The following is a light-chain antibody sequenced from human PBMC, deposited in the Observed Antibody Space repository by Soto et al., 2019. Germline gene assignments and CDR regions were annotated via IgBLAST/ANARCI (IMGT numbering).Light chain of an antibody. J-gene: IGKJ5*01. V-gene: IGKV3-11*01. CDR2: DAS. Sequence: RVEMKSPATLSVAPGERSTLSCSASQSVSTNLAWYQQKPGQAPRLLIYDASNRATGIPARFSGSGSGTDFTLTISSLVPVDFAVYYCQQRRNWPPITFAQGTRLEIK. CDR1: QSVSTN. CDR3: QQRRNWPPIT.